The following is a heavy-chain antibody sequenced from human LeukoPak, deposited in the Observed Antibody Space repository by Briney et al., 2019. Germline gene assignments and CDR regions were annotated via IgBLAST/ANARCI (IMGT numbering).Heavy chain of an antibody. Sequence: GGSLRLSCAASGFTFSSYSMNWVRQAPGKGLEGVSSISSSSSYIYYADSVKGRFTISRDNAKNSLYLQMNSLRAEDTAVYYCARELGPWGVRGVIIEPNDYWGQGTLVTVSS. CDR3: ARELGPWGVRGVIIEPNDY. D-gene: IGHD3-10*01. CDR1: GFTFSSYS. CDR2: ISSSSSYI. J-gene: IGHJ4*02. V-gene: IGHV3-21*01.